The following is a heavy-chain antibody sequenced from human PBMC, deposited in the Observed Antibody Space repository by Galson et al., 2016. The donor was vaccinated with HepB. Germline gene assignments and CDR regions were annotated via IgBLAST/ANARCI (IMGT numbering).Heavy chain of an antibody. J-gene: IGHJ4*02. CDR1: GFTFTTYW. CDR2: IKPNGNEK. V-gene: IGHV3-7*01. CDR3: TTVIEEHSPFES. D-gene: IGHD5-18*01. Sequence: SLRLSCAASGFTFTTYWMTWVRQAPGKGLEWVAIIKPNGNEKFYAKSVKGRFTVSRDNAKNSLFLQMKRLRAEDTALYFCTTVIEEHSPFESWGQGTQVTVSS.